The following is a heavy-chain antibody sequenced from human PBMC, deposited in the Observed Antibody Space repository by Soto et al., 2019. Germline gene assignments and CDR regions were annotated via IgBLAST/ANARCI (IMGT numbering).Heavy chain of an antibody. D-gene: IGHD6-25*01. CDR1: GFTFRSYW. CDR2: IKQDGSEK. Sequence: EVQLVESGGGLVQPGGSLRLSCTASGFTFRSYWMSWVRQAPGKGLKWVANIKQDGSEKYYVDSMKGRFTISRDNAKNSLYLQMNSLRAEDTAIYYCARVGYSSGLDFWGQGTLVTVSS. J-gene: IGHJ4*02. CDR3: ARVGYSSGLDF. V-gene: IGHV3-7*03.